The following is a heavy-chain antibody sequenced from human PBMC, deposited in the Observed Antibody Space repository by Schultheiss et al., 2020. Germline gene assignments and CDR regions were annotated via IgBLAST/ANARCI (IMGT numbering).Heavy chain of an antibody. V-gene: IGHV4-30-4*01. Sequence: SETLSLTCIVSGDSIRRGDYFWSWVRQLPGTGLEWIGYISSTGNTHYNPSLKTRVTISADTSKNQFSLKLTSVTAADTALYYCTRGTVLVAATTYNRFDPWGQGALVTVS. CDR1: GDSIRRGDYF. CDR3: TRGTVLVAATTYNRFDP. CDR2: ISSTGNT. D-gene: IGHD2-21*02. J-gene: IGHJ5*02.